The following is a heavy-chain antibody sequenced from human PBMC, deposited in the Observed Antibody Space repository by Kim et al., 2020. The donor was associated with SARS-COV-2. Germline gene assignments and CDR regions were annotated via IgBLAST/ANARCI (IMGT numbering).Heavy chain of an antibody. Sequence: SVKVSCQASGGTFRTDAISWVRQAPGQGLEWMGGIIPLFGASNYAQKFRGRVTLTADESTNTVYMEMSSLRSEDTAIYYCVKAEGRTHCGSTSCYAANTWGQGTLLTVSS. CDR3: VKAEGRTHCGSTSCYAANT. J-gene: IGHJ5*02. D-gene: IGHD2-2*01. V-gene: IGHV1-69*13. CDR1: GGTFRTDA. CDR2: IIPLFGAS.